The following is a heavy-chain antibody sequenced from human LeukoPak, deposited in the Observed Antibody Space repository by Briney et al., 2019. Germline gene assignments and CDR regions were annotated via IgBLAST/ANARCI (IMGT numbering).Heavy chain of an antibody. CDR3: VRDLMGSGSTTAYLHH. J-gene: IGHJ1*01. D-gene: IGHD1-1*01. V-gene: IGHV3-21*01. CDR1: GFTFSDYS. CDR2: ISRSSRHV. Sequence: GGSLRLSCAASGFTFSDYSMNWVRQAPGKGLEWVSSISRSSRHVYYAGSVKGRFTISTDSAKNSLYLQMNSLRAEDMAVYFCVRDLMGSGSTTAYLHHWGQGTLVTVSS.